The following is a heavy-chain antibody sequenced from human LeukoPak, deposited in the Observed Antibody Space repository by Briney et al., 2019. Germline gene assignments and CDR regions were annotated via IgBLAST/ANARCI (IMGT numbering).Heavy chain of an antibody. J-gene: IGHJ4*02. CDR3: VRGNDYGGPHY. V-gene: IGHV3-23*01. CDR2: IKINGAGT. D-gene: IGHD4-23*01. CDR1: GFTFSNYH. Sequence: GGSLRLSCAASGFTFSNYHMNWVRRAPGQGLEWVSTIKINGAGTHYADSVRGRFTISRDDSKNTLYLQMNSLRAEDAAVYYCVRGNDYGGPHYWGQGTLVTVSS.